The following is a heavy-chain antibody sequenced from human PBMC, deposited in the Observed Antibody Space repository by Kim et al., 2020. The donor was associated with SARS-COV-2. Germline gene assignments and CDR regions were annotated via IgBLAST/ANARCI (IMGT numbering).Heavy chain of an antibody. J-gene: IGHJ4*02. V-gene: IGHV3-30*07. Sequence: KGRFTISRDNSKITLYLQMNSLRAEDTAVYYCAREGDGSYYYDSSGYLDYWGQGTLVTVSS. CDR3: AREGDGSYYYDSSGYLDY. D-gene: IGHD3-22*01.